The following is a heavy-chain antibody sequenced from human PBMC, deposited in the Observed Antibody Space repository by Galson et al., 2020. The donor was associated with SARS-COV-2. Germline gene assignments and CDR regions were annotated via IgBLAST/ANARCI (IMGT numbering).Heavy chain of an antibody. CDR3: ASEGSGGYSGSWDAVDR. CDR2: ISYDGSNK. CDR1: GFTFSSYG. J-gene: IGHJ3*02. V-gene: IGHV3-30*03. Sequence: GESLKISCAASGFTFSSYGMHWVRQAPGKGLEWVAVISYDGSNKYYADSVKGRFTISRDNSKHTLSLQMNSLRAEDTAVYYCASEGSGGYSGSWDAVDRGGQGTMVTVSS. D-gene: IGHD6-13*01.